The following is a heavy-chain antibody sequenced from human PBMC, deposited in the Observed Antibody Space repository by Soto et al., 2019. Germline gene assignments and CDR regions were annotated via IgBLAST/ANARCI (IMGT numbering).Heavy chain of an antibody. CDR1: GDTFTSYY. D-gene: IGHD3-3*01. CDR3: ARSPGGTFGIIIESSNWFDP. J-gene: IGHJ5*02. V-gene: IGHV1-46*01. CDR2: INPHGGST. Sequence: ASVKVSCKAPGDTFTSYYLNWVRQAPGQGLEWMGVINPHGGSTKYAQKFQGRVTMTRDTSRRTVYMELRSLRSDDTAISSCARSPGGTFGIIIESSNWFDPWGQETLFTVSS.